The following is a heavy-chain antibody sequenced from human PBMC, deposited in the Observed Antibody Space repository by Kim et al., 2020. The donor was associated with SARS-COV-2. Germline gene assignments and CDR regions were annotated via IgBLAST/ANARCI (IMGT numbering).Heavy chain of an antibody. V-gene: IGHV1-58*01. Sequence: SVKVSCKASGFTFTSSAVQWVRQARGQRLEWIGWIVVGSGNTNYAQKFQERVTITRDMSTSTAYMELSSLRSEDTAVYYCAADLRGSYVEYYYYGMDVWGQGTTVTVSS. J-gene: IGHJ6*02. CDR3: AADLRGSYVEYYYYGMDV. CDR1: GFTFTSSA. CDR2: IVVGSGNT. D-gene: IGHD1-26*01.